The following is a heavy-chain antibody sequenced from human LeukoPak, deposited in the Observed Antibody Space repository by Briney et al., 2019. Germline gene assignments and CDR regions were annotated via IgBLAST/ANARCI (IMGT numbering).Heavy chain of an antibody. CDR2: IYYSGST. D-gene: IGHD3-9*01. CDR1: GGSISSSSYY. V-gene: IGHV4-39*01. Sequence: SETLSLTCTVSGGSISSSSYYWGWIRQPPGKGLEWIGSIYYSGSTYYNPSLKSRVTISVDTSKNQFSLKLSSVTAADTAVYYCARHRSDYDILTGYYTGYYMDVWGKGTTVTVSS. J-gene: IGHJ6*03. CDR3: ARHRSDYDILTGYYTGYYMDV.